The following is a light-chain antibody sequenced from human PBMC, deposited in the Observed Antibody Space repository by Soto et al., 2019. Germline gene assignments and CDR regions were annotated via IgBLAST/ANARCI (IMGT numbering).Light chain of an antibody. J-gene: IGKJ1*01. CDR2: GAS. V-gene: IGKV3-20*01. CDR3: RQYGFSLRT. Sequence: EIVLTQSPGTLSLSPGESATLSCRASQSVSDNYLAWYQRKPGQAPRLLIYGASSRASGIPDRFSGSGSGTDFTLTISRLEPEDFAVYYCRQYGFSLRTFGQGSKVEV. CDR1: QSVSDNY.